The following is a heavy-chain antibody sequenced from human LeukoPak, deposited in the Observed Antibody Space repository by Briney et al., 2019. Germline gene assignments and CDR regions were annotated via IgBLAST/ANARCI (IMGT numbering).Heavy chain of an antibody. V-gene: IGHV4-4*02. D-gene: IGHD3-10*01. Sequence: SETLSLTCAVSGGSISSNWWSWVRQPPGKGLEWIGEIDHSGSTNYNPSLKSRVTISVDTSKNQFSLKLSSVTAADTAVYYCARRSVRGVIRYWGQGTLVTVSS. CDR3: ARRSVRGVIRY. J-gene: IGHJ4*02. CDR1: GGSISSNW. CDR2: IDHSGST.